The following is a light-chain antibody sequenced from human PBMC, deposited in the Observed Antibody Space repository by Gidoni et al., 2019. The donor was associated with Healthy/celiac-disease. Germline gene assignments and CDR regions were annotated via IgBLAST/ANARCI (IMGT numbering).Light chain of an antibody. V-gene: IGLV1-47*01. CDR1: SPNTGSNY. CDR2: RNN. Sequence: QSVLTQPPSASGTPGQRVTIPCSGSSPNTGSNYVYWYQQLPGTAPKLPIYRNNQRPSGVPDRFSGSKSGTSASLAISGLRSEDEADYYCAAWDDSLSGPNWVFGGGTKLTVL. CDR3: AAWDDSLSGPNWV. J-gene: IGLJ3*02.